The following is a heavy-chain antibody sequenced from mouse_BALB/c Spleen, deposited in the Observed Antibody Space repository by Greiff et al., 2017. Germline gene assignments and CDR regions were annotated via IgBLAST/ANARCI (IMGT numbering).Heavy chain of an antibody. CDR2: ISSGSSTI. CDR1: GFTFSSFG. J-gene: IGHJ2*01. D-gene: IGHD1-1*01. CDR3: ARDYGSSKDY. V-gene: IGHV5-17*02. Sequence: EVQLVESGGGLVQPGGSRKLSCAASGFTFSSFGMHWVRQAPEKGLEWVAYISSGSSTIYYADTVKGRFTISRDNPKNTLFLQMTSLRSEDTAMYYCARDYGSSKDYWGQGTTLTVSS.